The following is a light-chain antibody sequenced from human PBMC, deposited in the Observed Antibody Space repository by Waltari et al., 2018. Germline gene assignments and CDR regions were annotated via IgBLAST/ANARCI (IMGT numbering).Light chain of an antibody. CDR2: DDY. CDR1: RGSIDSNS. J-gene: IGLJ3*02. Sequence: FMLTQPHSVSESPGRTVTISCTRTRGSIDSNSVPWYQQRPGRSPTTVIYDDYQRPSGVPTRFSASIDRASNSASLTIAGLTTEDEADYYCLSFDNTLWVFGGGTKLTVL. V-gene: IGLV6-57*01. CDR3: LSFDNTLWV.